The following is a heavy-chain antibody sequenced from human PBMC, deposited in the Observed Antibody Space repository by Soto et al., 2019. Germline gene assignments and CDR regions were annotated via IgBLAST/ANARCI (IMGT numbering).Heavy chain of an antibody. D-gene: IGHD3-22*01. Sequence: SLRLSCAASGFTFSSYAMSWVRQAPGKGLEWVSAISGSGGSTYYADSVKGRFTISRDNSKNTLYLQMNSLRAEDTAVYYCAKVDDYYDSSGYYYSNYYYGMDVWGQGTTVTVSS. CDR2: ISGSGGST. CDR3: AKVDDYYDSSGYYYSNYYYGMDV. CDR1: GFTFSSYA. V-gene: IGHV3-23*01. J-gene: IGHJ6*02.